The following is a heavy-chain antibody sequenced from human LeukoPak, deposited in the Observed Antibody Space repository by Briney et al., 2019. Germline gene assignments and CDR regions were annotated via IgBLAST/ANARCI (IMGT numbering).Heavy chain of an antibody. CDR3: ARDADTMDV. J-gene: IGHJ6*02. V-gene: IGHV3-74*01. CDR1: GFTFRSNA. Sequence: TGGSLRLSCAASGFTFRSNAMTWVRQAPGKGLVWVSRINNDRNIISYADSVKGRFTISRGNAKNTLYLQMNSLRAEDTAIYYCARDADTMDVWGQGTTVTVSS. CDR2: INNDRNII.